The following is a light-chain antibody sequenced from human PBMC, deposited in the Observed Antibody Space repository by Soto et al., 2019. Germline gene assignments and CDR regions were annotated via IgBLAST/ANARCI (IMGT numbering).Light chain of an antibody. CDR2: DAS. CDR3: QQYNSYSGT. Sequence: GGRVTITCRARQSISSWLAWYQQKPGKAPKLLIYDASSLESGVPSRFSGSGSGTEFTLTISSLQPDDFATYYCQQYNSYSGTFGQGTKVDI. CDR1: QSISSW. V-gene: IGKV1-5*01. J-gene: IGKJ1*01.